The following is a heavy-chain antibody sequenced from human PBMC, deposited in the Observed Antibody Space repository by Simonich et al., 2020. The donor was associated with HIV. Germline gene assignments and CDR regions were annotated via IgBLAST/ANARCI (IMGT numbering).Heavy chain of an antibody. CDR2: LSHNGGP. V-gene: IGHV4-34*01. J-gene: IGHJ4*02. Sequence: QVQLQQWGAGLLKPSETLSLTCAVYGGSFSGYYWSWIRQTPGEGLEWIGELSHNGGPNNNPYLNSRITLTVYTSKNQFSLRLGSVTAADTAVYYCARLMKYDFWSGYYLPPERHSEYWGQGTLVTVSS. CDR1: GGSFSGYY. D-gene: IGHD3-3*01. CDR3: ARLMKYDFWSGYYLPPERHSEY.